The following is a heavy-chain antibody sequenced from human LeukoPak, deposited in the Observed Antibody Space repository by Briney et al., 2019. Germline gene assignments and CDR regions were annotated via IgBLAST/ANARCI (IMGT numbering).Heavy chain of an antibody. Sequence: GGSLRLSCAASGFTFSRHWMHWVRQAPGKGLVWXSRINSDASDTNYADFVKGRFTISRDNAKNTVYLQINSLRDEDTAVYYCARICSSTDCLIPDWGQGTLVTVSS. CDR1: GFTFSRHW. CDR3: ARICSSTDCLIPD. D-gene: IGHD2-2*01. CDR2: INSDASDT. J-gene: IGHJ4*02. V-gene: IGHV3-74*01.